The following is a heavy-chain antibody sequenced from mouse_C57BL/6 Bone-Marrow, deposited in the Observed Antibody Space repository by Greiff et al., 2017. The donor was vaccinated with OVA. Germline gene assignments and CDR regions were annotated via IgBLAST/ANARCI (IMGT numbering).Heavy chain of an antibody. CDR3: ARDAGNYSAMDY. CDR2: SRNKANDYTT. V-gene: IGHV7-1*01. J-gene: IGHJ4*01. Sequence: EVNVVESGGGLVQSGRSLRLSCATSGFTFSDFYMEWVRQAPGKGLEWIAASRNKANDYTTEYSASVKGRFIVSRDTSQSILYLQMNALRAEDTAIYYCARDAGNYSAMDYWGQGTSVTVSS. D-gene: IGHD2-1*01. CDR1: GFTFSDFY.